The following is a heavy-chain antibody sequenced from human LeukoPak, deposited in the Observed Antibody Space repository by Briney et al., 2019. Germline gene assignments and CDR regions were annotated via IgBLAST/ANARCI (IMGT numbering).Heavy chain of an antibody. V-gene: IGHV4-34*01. CDR2: INHSGST. Sequence: PSETLSLTCAVYGGSFNGYYWSWIRQPPGKVLEWIGEINHSGSTNYNPSLKSRVTISVDTSKNQFSLKLSSVTAADTAVYYCARSYYDFWSGYSSHFDYWGQGTLVTVSS. CDR1: GGSFNGYY. D-gene: IGHD3-3*01. CDR3: ARSYYDFWSGYSSHFDY. J-gene: IGHJ4*02.